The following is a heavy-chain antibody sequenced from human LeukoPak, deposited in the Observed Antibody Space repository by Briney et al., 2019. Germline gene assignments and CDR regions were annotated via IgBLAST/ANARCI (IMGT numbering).Heavy chain of an antibody. CDR3: ARHGGIAAAGTYNWFDP. CDR2: IYPGDSDT. V-gene: IGHV5-51*01. CDR1: GYSFTSYW. J-gene: IGHJ5*02. D-gene: IGHD6-13*01. Sequence: GESLKISCKGSGYSFTSYWIGWVRQMPGKGLEWMGIIYPGDSDTRYSPSFQGQVTISADKSISTAYLQWSSLKASDTAMYYCARHGGIAAAGTYNWFDPWGQGTLVTVSS.